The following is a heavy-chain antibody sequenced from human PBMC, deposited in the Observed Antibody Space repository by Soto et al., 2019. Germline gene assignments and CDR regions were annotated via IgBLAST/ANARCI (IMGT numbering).Heavy chain of an antibody. Sequence: GGSLRLSCAASGFTFSTYWMDWGRQTPGKGLEWVANINQDGSEKNYVDSVKGRFTIYRDNAKNSLYLQMSSLTAEDSALYYCSRSLDSWGQGTLVTVSS. J-gene: IGHJ4*02. CDR2: INQDGSEK. CDR1: GFTFSTYW. CDR3: SRSLDS. V-gene: IGHV3-7*01.